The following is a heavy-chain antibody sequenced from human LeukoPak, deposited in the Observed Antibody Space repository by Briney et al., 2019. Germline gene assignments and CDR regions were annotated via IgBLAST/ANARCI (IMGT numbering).Heavy chain of an antibody. J-gene: IGHJ5*02. Sequence: SETLSLTCAVSGGSISSSNWWSWVRQPPGKGLEWIGEIYHSGSTNHNPSLKSRVTISVDKSKNQFSLKLSSVTAADTAVYYCARDFIAVAGTDYNWFDPWGQGTLVTVSS. CDR1: GGSISSSNW. CDR2: IYHSGST. V-gene: IGHV4-4*02. CDR3: ARDFIAVAGTDYNWFDP. D-gene: IGHD6-19*01.